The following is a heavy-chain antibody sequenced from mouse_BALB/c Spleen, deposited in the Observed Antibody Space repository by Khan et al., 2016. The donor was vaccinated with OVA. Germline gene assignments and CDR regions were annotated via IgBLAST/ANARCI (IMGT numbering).Heavy chain of an antibody. CDR3: ARSPYGNFAY. V-gene: IGHV5-9-3*01. D-gene: IGHD2-1*01. J-gene: IGHJ3*01. Sequence: EVQLVESGGGLVKPGGSLKLSCAASGFTFSTYAMSWVRQTPEKRLEWVASISSDGDYTYYPDNVTGRFTISRDNAKNTLYLQMSSLRSEDTAIYYCARSPYGNFAYWSQGTLVTVSA. CDR1: GFTFSTYA. CDR2: ISSDGDYT.